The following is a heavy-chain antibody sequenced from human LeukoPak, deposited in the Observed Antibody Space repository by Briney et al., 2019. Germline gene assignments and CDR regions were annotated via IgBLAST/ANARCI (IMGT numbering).Heavy chain of an antibody. J-gene: IGHJ4*02. CDR1: GGSISNYY. CDR3: ARMIPYYNILTGYPDY. Sequence: SETLSLTCTVSGGSISNYYWSWIRQPPGKGLEWIGYIYYSGSTNYNPSLKSRVTISVDTSKNQFSLRLTSVTAADTAVYFCARMIPYYNILTGYPDYWGQGILVTVSS. CDR2: IYYSGST. V-gene: IGHV4-59*08. D-gene: IGHD3-9*01.